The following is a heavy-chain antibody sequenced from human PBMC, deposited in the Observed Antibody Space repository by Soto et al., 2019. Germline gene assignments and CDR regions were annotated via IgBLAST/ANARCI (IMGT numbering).Heavy chain of an antibody. CDR3: ARDGYGDPYYYYGMDV. V-gene: IGHV3-48*03. CDR2: ISTSGDTI. Sequence: SLKISCAASGFAFCFYEMNWVRQAPGNGLEWVSYISTSGDTIYYADSVKGRFTISRDNARNSLYLQMNSLRAEDTAVYYCARDGYGDPYYYYGMDVWGQGTTVTVSS. CDR1: GFAFCFYE. J-gene: IGHJ6*02. D-gene: IGHD4-17*01.